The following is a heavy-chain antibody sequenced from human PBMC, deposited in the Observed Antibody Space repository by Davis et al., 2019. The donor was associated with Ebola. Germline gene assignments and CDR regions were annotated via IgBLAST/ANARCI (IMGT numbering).Heavy chain of an antibody. D-gene: IGHD3-3*01. Sequence: GGSLRLSCAASGFTFSTYKMNWVRQAPGKGLEWVSSISSTGSYIYYADSVKGRFTVSRDNAKNSLYLQMNSLRAEDTAVYYCAKSGLSFGVVKYHYGMDVWGKGTTVTVSS. J-gene: IGHJ6*04. CDR1: GFTFSTYK. V-gene: IGHV3-21*04. CDR3: AKSGLSFGVVKYHYGMDV. CDR2: ISSTGSYI.